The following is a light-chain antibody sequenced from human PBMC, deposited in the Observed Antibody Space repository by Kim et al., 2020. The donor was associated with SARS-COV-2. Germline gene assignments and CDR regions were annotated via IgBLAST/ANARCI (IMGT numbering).Light chain of an antibody. V-gene: IGKV1D-13*01. Sequence: APVGDSITIASRARQVIGSDLAWYQQKPGKSPIFLIYDESTLESGVPSRFSGSGSGTDFTLTISSLQPEDFATYYCKQYNNFPLTFGQGTRLEIK. CDR3: KQYNNFPLT. CDR1: QVIGSD. J-gene: IGKJ5*01. CDR2: DES.